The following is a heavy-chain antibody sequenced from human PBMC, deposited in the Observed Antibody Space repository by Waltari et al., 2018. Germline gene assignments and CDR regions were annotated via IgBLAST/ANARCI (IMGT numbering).Heavy chain of an antibody. Sequence: QLLLQESGPGLVTPSETLSLTCTVSGGSINRSSYYWGWVRQSPGKGPEWLGSMYYGGLTDYNPPRESRLTISGYTSKSQFSLRLSSVTAADTAVYYCARHWKRNGYRFDPWGQGPRVTVSS. CDR1: GGSINRSSYY. D-gene: IGHD5-12*01. J-gene: IGHJ5*02. CDR3: ARHWKRNGYRFDP. V-gene: IGHV4-39*01. CDR2: MYYGGLT.